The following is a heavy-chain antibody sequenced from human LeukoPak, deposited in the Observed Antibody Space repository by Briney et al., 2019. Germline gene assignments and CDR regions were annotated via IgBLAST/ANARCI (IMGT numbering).Heavy chain of an antibody. Sequence: ASVKVSCKASGYTFTGYYMHWVRQAPGQGLEWMGWINPNSGGTNYAQKFQGRVTMTRDTSISTAYMELSRLRSDDTAVYYCARPFSFEQQLVHYWGQGTLVTVSS. CDR3: ARPFSFEQQLVHY. V-gene: IGHV1-2*02. J-gene: IGHJ4*02. D-gene: IGHD6-13*01. CDR2: INPNSGGT. CDR1: GYTFTGYY.